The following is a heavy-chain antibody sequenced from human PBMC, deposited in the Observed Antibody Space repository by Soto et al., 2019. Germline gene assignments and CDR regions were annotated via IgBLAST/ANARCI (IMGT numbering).Heavy chain of an antibody. CDR3: ASTSSGWYIAFDI. J-gene: IGHJ3*02. V-gene: IGHV3-53*01. CDR2: IYSGGST. Sequence: EVQLVESGGGLIQPGGSLRLSCAASGFTVSSNYMSWVRQAPGKGLEWVAVIYSGGSTYYADSVKGRFTISRDNSKNTQYLQMNSLRAEDTAVYYCASTSSGWYIAFDIWGQGTMVTVSS. CDR1: GFTVSSNY. D-gene: IGHD6-19*01.